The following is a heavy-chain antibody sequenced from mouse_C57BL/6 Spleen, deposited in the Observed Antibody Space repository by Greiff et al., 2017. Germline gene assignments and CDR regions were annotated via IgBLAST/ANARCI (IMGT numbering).Heavy chain of an antibody. D-gene: IGHD2-2*01. J-gene: IGHJ4*01. CDR2: IYPSDSET. CDR3: ARNGYDHAMDY. Sequence: QVQLKQPGAELVRPGSSVKLSCKASGYTFTSYWMDWVKQRPGQGLEWIGNIYPSDSETHYNQKFKDKATLTVDKSSSTAYMQLSSLTSEDSAVYYCARNGYDHAMDYWGQGTSVTVSS. V-gene: IGHV1-61*01. CDR1: GYTFTSYW.